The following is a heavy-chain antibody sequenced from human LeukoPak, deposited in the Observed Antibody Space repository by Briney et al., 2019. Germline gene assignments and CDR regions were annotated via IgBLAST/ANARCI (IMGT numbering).Heavy chain of an antibody. CDR1: GYTFTSYY. J-gene: IGHJ5*02. CDR3: ARSYCSSTSCYKEWFDP. V-gene: IGHV1-46*01. Sequence: ASVKVSCKASGYTFTSYYMHRVRQAPGQGLEWMGIINPSGGSTSYAQKFQGRVTMTRDTSTSTVYMELSSLRSEDTAVYYCARSYCSSTSCYKEWFDPWGQGTLVTVSS. CDR2: INPSGGST. D-gene: IGHD2-2*02.